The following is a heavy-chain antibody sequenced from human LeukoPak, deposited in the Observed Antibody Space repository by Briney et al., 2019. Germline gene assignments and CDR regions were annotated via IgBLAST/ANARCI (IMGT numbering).Heavy chain of an antibody. CDR3: ARENSGYYVAYFDY. J-gene: IGHJ4*02. D-gene: IGHD5-12*01. V-gene: IGHV1-18*04. CDR2: ISAYNGNT. Sequence: EASVTVSCEASDYTFISYGISWVRQAPGQGLEWMGWISAYNGNTNYAQKLQDRVTMTTDTSTSTAYMELRSLRSDDTAVYYCARENSGYYVAYFDYWGQGTLVTVSS. CDR1: DYTFISYG.